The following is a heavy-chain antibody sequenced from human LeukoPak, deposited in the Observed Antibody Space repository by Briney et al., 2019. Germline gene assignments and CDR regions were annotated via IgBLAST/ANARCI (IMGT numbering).Heavy chain of an antibody. CDR2: ISDDGTSE. J-gene: IGHJ5*02. Sequence: GGSLRLSCEGSHYTFSYYFMYWVRQAPGKELDWVAAISDDGTSEHYADSVKGRFTISRDNSKNSLYLQMNRLRTEDKAMYYCARVRAYPYNSSPRHWFNPWGQGTLVTVSS. V-gene: IGHV3-30*04. D-gene: IGHD1-14*01. CDR3: ARVRAYPYNSSPRHWFNP. CDR1: HYTFSYYF.